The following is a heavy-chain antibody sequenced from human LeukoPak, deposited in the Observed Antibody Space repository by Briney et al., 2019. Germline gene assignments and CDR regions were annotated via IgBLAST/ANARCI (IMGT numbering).Heavy chain of an antibody. CDR3: ARDGSESYFRD. J-gene: IGHJ4*02. D-gene: IGHD1-26*01. CDR2: ISSGSSTI. V-gene: IGHV3-48*02. Sequence: GGSLGLSCAASGFTFSSYNMNWVRQAPGKGLEWVSYISSGSSTIYYADSVKGRFTISRDNTKNPLYLQMNSLRDEDTAVYYCARDGSESYFRDWGQGTLVTVSS. CDR1: GFTFSSYN.